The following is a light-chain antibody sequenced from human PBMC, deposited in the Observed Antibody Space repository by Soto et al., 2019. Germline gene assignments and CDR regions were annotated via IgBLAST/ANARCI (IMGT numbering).Light chain of an antibody. J-gene: IGKJ4*01. V-gene: IGKV3-20*01. CDR1: QSVSSGS. CDR2: DAS. Sequence: EIVSTQSPGTLSLSPGERATLSCRASQSVSSGSLAWYQQKPGQAPRLLIYDASSRATGIPDRFSGSGSGTDFTLTISRLEPEDFAVYYCQQYGSSLLTFGGGTKVDIK. CDR3: QQYGSSLLT.